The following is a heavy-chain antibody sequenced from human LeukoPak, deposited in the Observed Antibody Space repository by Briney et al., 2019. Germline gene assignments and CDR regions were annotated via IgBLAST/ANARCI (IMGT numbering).Heavy chain of an antibody. CDR3: ARGIAVAGTPNGTFDY. CDR1: GGSISSSSYY. Sequence: SETLSLTCTVSGGSISSSSYYWDWIRQPPGKGLEWIGSIYYTGSTYYNPSLKSRVTISVDTSKNQFSLKLSSVTAADTAVYYCARGIAVAGTPNGTFDYWGQGTLVTVSS. CDR2: IYYTGST. V-gene: IGHV4-39*01. D-gene: IGHD6-19*01. J-gene: IGHJ4*02.